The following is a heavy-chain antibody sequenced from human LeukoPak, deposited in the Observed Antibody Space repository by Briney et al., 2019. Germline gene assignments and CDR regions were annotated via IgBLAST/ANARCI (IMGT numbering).Heavy chain of an antibody. D-gene: IGHD4-17*01. CDR2: ISGSGGST. CDR1: GGSISSYY. V-gene: IGHV3-23*01. CDR3: AKDGRGYADLNYFDY. Sequence: LPSETLSLACTVSGGSISSYYWSWIRQPPGKGLEWVSAISGSGGSTYYADSVKGRFTISRDNSKNTLYLQMNSLRAEDTAVYYCAKDGRGYADLNYFDYWDQGTLVTVSS. J-gene: IGHJ4*02.